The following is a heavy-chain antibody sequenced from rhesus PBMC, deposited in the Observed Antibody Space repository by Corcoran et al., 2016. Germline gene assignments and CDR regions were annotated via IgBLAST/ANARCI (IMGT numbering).Heavy chain of an antibody. J-gene: IGHJ4*01. D-gene: IGHD5-12*01. CDR1: VGSLRSGYV. CDR3: ARNGGYSATSYYFDY. CDR2: IYGRIGST. V-gene: IGHV4S7*01. Sequence: QVQLQESGPGLVQPSETLSLTCAVSVGSLRSGYVWSWIRQPPGKGLEWIGHIYGRIGSTYYNPSLKSRVTISKDTSKNQFSLKLSSVTAADTAVYYCARNGGYSATSYYFDYWGQGVLVTVSS.